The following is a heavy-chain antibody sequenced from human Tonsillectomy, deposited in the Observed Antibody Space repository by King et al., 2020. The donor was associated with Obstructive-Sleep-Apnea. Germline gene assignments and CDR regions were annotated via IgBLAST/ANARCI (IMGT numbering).Heavy chain of an antibody. CDR2: IKSKSAGGTS. Sequence: VQLVESGGGSVKPGGSLRLSCAVSGLTFTKAWMSWVRQAPGKGLEWVGRIKSKSAGGTSDSATAVKGRFTISRGDSKDTLYLEMNNLKTEDTAVYYCTTDNTYDSLTGFYIAFGGSWGQGTPVTVSS. V-gene: IGHV3-15*01. D-gene: IGHD3-9*01. CDR1: GLTFTKAW. CDR3: TTDNTYDSLTGFYIAFGGS. J-gene: IGHJ5*02.